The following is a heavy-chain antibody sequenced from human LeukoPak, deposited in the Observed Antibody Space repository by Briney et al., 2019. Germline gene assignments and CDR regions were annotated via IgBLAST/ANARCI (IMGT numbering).Heavy chain of an antibody. CDR1: GFTFNKYW. V-gene: IGHV3-74*01. CDR3: ARGRASGWTRDAFDL. J-gene: IGHJ3*01. Sequence: GGSLRLSCAASGFTFNKYWMHWVRQAPGQGLMWVSHVNEDGSRTTYADSVKGRFTVSRDNARNTLYLQMNSLGVDDTGVYYCARGRASGWTRDAFDLWGQGTMLTVSS. CDR2: VNEDGSRT. D-gene: IGHD6-19*01.